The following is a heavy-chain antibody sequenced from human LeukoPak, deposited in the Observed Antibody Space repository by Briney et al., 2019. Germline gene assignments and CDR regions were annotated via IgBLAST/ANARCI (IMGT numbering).Heavy chain of an antibody. J-gene: IGHJ4*02. V-gene: IGHV1-69*05. Sequence: AASVKVSCKASGGTFSSYAISWVRQAPGQGLEWMGRIIPIFGTANYAQKFQGRVTITTDESTSTAYMELSSLRSEDTAVYYCARDLSLLSDFRFDYWGQGTLVTASP. CDR1: GGTFSSYA. CDR3: ARDLSLLSDFRFDY. D-gene: IGHD3-10*01. CDR2: IIPIFGTA.